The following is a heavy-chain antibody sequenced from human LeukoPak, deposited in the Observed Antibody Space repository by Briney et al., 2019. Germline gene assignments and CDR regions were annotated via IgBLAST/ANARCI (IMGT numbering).Heavy chain of an antibody. CDR2: INSDGSST. CDR1: GFTFSSYW. J-gene: IGHJ4*02. Sequence: GGSLRLSCAASGFTFSSYWMHWVRQAPGKGLVWVSRINSDGSSTSYADSVKGRFTISRDNAKNTLYLQMNSLRGEDTAVYYCARGSKSYGDYIRSRIYYIDYWGQGTLVTVSS. D-gene: IGHD4-17*01. CDR3: ARGSKSYGDYIRSRIYYIDY. V-gene: IGHV3-74*01.